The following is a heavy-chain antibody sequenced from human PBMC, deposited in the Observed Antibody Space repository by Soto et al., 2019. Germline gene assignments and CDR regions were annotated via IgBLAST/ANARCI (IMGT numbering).Heavy chain of an antibody. Sequence: SETLSLTCTVSGGSISSYYWSWIRQPPGKGLEWIGYIYYSGSTNYNPSLRSRVTISVDTSKNQFSLKLSSVTAADTAVYYCARYLGLGELSYTQAYYFDYWGQGTLVTVSS. V-gene: IGHV4-59*08. CDR1: GGSISSYY. J-gene: IGHJ4*02. CDR2: IYYSGST. D-gene: IGHD3-16*02. CDR3: ARYLGLGELSYTQAYYFDY.